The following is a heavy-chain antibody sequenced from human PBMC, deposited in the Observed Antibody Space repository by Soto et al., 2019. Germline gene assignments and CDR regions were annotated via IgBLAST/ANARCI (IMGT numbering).Heavy chain of an antibody. CDR3: ARPYGALDYYYGLDV. Sequence: HPGGSLRLSCAASGFTFSSYEMNWVRQAPGKGLEWVSYISSGGTTMYYTDSVKGRFTISRDNAKNSLYLQMNSLRAEDTALYYCARPYGALDYYYGLDVWGQGTTVTVSS. J-gene: IGHJ6*02. V-gene: IGHV3-48*03. CDR2: ISSGGTTM. D-gene: IGHD1-26*01. CDR1: GFTFSSYE.